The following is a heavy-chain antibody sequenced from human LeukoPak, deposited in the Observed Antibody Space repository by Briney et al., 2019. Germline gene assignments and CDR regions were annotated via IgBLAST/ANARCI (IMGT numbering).Heavy chain of an antibody. Sequence: ASVKVSCKASGYTFTGFCIHWVRQAPGQGLEWMRWLNPNSGGTNYAQNFQGRVTMTRDMSISTGYMELSRLRSDDTAVYYCARDLDNYSGSGSYYNGDPLFQHWGQGTLVTVSS. CDR3: ARDLDNYSGSGSYYNGDPLFQH. CDR2: LNPNSGGT. V-gene: IGHV1-2*02. D-gene: IGHD3-10*01. J-gene: IGHJ1*01. CDR1: GYTFTGFC.